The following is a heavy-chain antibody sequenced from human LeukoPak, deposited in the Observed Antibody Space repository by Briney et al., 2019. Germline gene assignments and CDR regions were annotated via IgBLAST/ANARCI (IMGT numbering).Heavy chain of an antibody. D-gene: IGHD2-8*01. CDR3: ARQKVYAISNDWFDP. J-gene: IGHJ5*02. CDR2: IYYSGST. CDR1: GGSISSSTNY. Sequence: PSETLSLTCTVSGGSISSSTNYWGWIRQPPGKGLEWIGSIYYSGSTYYNPSLKSRVTISVDTSKNQFSLKLSSVTAADTAVYYCARQKVYAISNDWFDPWGQGTLVTVSS. V-gene: IGHV4-39*01.